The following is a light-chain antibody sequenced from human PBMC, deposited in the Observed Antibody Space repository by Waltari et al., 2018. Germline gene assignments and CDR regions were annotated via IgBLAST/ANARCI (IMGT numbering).Light chain of an antibody. CDR3: QVWDGTSDQPV. J-gene: IGLJ2*01. CDR1: DIGSQS. Sequence: SYVLTQPHSVSVAPGKTARITCGGNDIGSQSVHWYQQKPGQAPVMVIFFVSDRPSRISERFSGSKSGNTATLTISRVEAGDEADYFCQVWDGTSDQPVFGGGTKLTVL. CDR2: FVS. V-gene: IGLV3-21*04.